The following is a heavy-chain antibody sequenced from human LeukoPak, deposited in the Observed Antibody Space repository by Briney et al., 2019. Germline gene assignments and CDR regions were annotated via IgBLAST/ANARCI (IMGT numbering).Heavy chain of an antibody. CDR2: IKSKTDGGTT. J-gene: IGHJ4*02. V-gene: IGHV3-15*01. Sequence: GGSLRLSCAASGFTFNNAWMSWVRQAPGKGLEWVGRIKSKTDGGTTDYAAPVKGRFTISRDDSKNTLYLQMNSLRAEDTAVYYCAKDGRTYYYDSSGYYPDYWGQGTLATVSS. CDR3: AKDGRTYYYDSSGYYPDY. D-gene: IGHD3-22*01. CDR1: GFTFNNAW.